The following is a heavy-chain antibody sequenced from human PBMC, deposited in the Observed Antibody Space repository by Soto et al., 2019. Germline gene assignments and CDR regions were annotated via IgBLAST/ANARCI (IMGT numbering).Heavy chain of an antibody. J-gene: IGHJ4*02. Sequence: SGPTLVNPRQTLTLTCTFSGFSLSTSGVAVGWIRQSPGKALEWLALIYWIDDERYSPSLRSRLTITKDTSKNQVVLTMTNMDPVDTATYYCARRLAAAGLFDYWGLGILVTVSS. CDR1: GFSLSTSGVA. D-gene: IGHD6-13*01. CDR2: IYWIDDE. CDR3: ARRLAAAGLFDY. V-gene: IGHV2-5*01.